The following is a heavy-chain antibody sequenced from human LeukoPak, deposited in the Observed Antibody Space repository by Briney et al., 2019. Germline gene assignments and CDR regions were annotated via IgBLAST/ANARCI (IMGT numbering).Heavy chain of an antibody. CDR1: GFTFSSYS. J-gene: IGHJ3*02. CDR3: ARSQDYGDYVGAFDI. V-gene: IGHV3-7*01. D-gene: IGHD4-17*01. CDR2: IKQDGSEK. Sequence: GGSLRLSCAASGFTFSSYSMNWVRQAPGKGLEWVANIKQDGSEKYYVDSVKGRFTISRDNAKNSLYLQMNSLRADDTAVYYCARSQDYGDYVGAFDIWGQGTMVTVSS.